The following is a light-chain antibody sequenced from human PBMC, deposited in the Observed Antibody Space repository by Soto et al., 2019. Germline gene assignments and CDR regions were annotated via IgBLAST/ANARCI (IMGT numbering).Light chain of an antibody. CDR1: QTISTY. CDR2: AAS. J-gene: IGKJ4*01. V-gene: IGKV1-39*01. Sequence: DIQMTQSPAPLAASFGDRVTITCRASQTISTYLNWYQQKPGKAPKLLIYAASSLESGVPSRFSGSGSGTDFTLTISSLPPEDFAAYYCQQSYSNPLTFGGGTKVDIK. CDR3: QQSYSNPLT.